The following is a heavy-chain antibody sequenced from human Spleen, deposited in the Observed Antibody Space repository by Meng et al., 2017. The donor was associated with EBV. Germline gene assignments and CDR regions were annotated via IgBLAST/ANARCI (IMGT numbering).Heavy chain of an antibody. CDR1: GITFSSYW. Sequence: EVQLLESGGSLVQPGGSRRLSCEASGITFSSYWMHWVRQAPGKGLAWVSRINGDGTSTSHAEYVKGRFTVSRDNVKNTLYLEMNSLRAEDTAVYYCATNKMVYWGRGTLVTVSS. J-gene: IGHJ4*02. D-gene: IGHD2-8*01. CDR2: INGDGTST. CDR3: ATNKMVY. V-gene: IGHV3-74*01.